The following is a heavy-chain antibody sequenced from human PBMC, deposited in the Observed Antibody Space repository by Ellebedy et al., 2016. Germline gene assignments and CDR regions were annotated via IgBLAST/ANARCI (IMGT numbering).Heavy chain of an antibody. CDR3: AKDRRLAAMAFEAFDI. D-gene: IGHD5-18*01. CDR2: ISGSGGST. J-gene: IGHJ3*02. V-gene: IGHV3-23*01. CDR1: GFTFSSYA. Sequence: GESLKISCAASGFTFSSYAMSWVRQAPGKGLEWVSAISGSGGSTYYADSVKGRFTISRDNSKNTLYLQMNSLRAEDTAVYYCAKDRRLAAMAFEAFDIWGQGTMVTVSS.